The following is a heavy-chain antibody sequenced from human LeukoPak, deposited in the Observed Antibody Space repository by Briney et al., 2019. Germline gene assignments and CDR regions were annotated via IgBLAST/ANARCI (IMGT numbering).Heavy chain of an antibody. Sequence: PGGSLRLSCAASGFTFSTYAMSWVRQAPGKGLEWVSAISGSGGTTYNADSVKGRFTISRDNSKNTLYLHMNSLRREDTAVYFCARVREPTSSGPRYPYMGVWGKGTTVTVSS. D-gene: IGHD3-22*01. CDR3: ARVREPTSSGPRYPYMGV. J-gene: IGHJ6*03. CDR1: GFTFSTYA. V-gene: IGHV3-23*01. CDR2: ISGSGGTT.